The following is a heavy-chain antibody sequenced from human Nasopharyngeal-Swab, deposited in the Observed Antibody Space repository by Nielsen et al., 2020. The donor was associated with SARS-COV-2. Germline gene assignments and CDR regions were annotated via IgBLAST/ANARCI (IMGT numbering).Heavy chain of an antibody. CDR2: INPNSGGT. CDR1: GYTFTGYY. Sequence: ASVKVSCKASGYTFTGYYLHWVRQAPGQWLEWMGWINPNSGGTNYAQKFQGWVTMTRDTSISTAYMELSRLRSDDTAVYYCARAGDIGRSCGGDCYSRDAFDIWGQGTMVTVSS. V-gene: IGHV1-2*04. D-gene: IGHD2-21*01. J-gene: IGHJ3*02. CDR3: ARAGDIGRSCGGDCYSRDAFDI.